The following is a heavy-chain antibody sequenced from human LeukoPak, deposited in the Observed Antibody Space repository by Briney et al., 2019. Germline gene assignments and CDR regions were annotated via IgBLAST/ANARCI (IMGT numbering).Heavy chain of an antibody. CDR3: ARDEGRRLRFLEWFSYFDY. V-gene: IGHV1-18*01. CDR1: GYTFTSYG. D-gene: IGHD3-3*01. J-gene: IGHJ4*02. CDR2: IGAYNGNT. Sequence: ASVKVSCKASGYTFTSYGISWVRQAPGQGLEWMGWIGAYNGNTNYAQKLQGRVTMTTDTSTSTAYMELRSLRSDDAAVYYCARDEGRRLRFLEWFSYFDYWGQGTLVTVSS.